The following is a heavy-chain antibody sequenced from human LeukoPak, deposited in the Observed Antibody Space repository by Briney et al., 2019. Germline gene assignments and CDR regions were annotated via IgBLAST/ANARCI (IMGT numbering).Heavy chain of an antibody. V-gene: IGHV4-39*07. CDR1: GGSISGSSYY. CDR3: ARGPDYYDSSGYHLYYYYMDV. Sequence: SETLSLTCTVSGGSISGSSYYWGWIRQPPGKGLEWIGTIYYRGNTYYNPSLKSRVSISVDTSKNQFSLGLRSVTAADTAVYYCARGPDYYDSSGYHLYYYYMDVWGKGTTVTISS. CDR2: IYYRGNT. D-gene: IGHD3-22*01. J-gene: IGHJ6*03.